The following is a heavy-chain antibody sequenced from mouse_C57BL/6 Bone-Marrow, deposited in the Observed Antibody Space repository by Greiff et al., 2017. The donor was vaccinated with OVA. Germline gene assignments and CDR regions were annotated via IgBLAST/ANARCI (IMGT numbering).Heavy chain of an antibody. V-gene: IGHV1-26*01. J-gene: IGHJ2*01. Sequence: EVQLQQSGPELVKPGASVKISCKASGYTFTDYYMNWVKQSHGKSLEWIGDINPNNGGTSYNQKFKGKATLTVDKSSSTAYMELRSLTSEDSAVYYCELPYFDYWGQGTTLTVSS. CDR1: GYTFTDYY. D-gene: IGHD1-1*01. CDR2: INPNNGGT. CDR3: ELPYFDY.